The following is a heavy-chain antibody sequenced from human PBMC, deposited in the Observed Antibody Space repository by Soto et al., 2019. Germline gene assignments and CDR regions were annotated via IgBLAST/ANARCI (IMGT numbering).Heavy chain of an antibody. CDR1: GGSISSGDYY. CDR2: IYYSGST. J-gene: IGHJ6*02. V-gene: IGHV4-30-4*01. CDR3: AREIMRTYGMDV. Sequence: SETLSLTCTVSGGSISSGDYYWSWIRQPPGKGLEWIGYIYYSGSTYYNPSLKSRVTISVDTSKNQFSLKLSSVTAADTAVYYCAREIMRTYGMDVWGQGTTVTVSS.